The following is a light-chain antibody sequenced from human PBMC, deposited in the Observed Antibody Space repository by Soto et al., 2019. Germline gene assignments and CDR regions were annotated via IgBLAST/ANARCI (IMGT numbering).Light chain of an antibody. CDR1: QSLLQSDGNNY. CDR3: MQALQLPKT. J-gene: IGKJ1*01. V-gene: IGKV2-28*01. CDR2: LGS. Sequence: EIVMTQSPPSLPVSPGEPASISCRSSQSLLQSDGNNYLDWYLQKPGQSPQLLIYLGSSRASGVPDRVSGSGSGTDFTLKISRVEAGDVGVYYCMQALQLPKTFGQGNKVEI.